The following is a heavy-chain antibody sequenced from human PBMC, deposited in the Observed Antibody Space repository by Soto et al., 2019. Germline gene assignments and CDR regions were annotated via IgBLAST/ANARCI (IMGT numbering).Heavy chain of an antibody. V-gene: IGHV3-23*01. J-gene: IGHJ4*02. D-gene: IGHD2-15*01. CDR3: AKSSSEVVVAATHHTLEEY. Sequence: GGSLRLSCAASGFTFSSYAMSWVRQAPGKGLEWVSAISGSGGSTYYADSVKGRFTISRDNSKNTLYLQMNSLRAEDTAVYYCAKSSSEVVVAATHHTLEEYWGQGTLVTVSS. CDR1: GFTFSSYA. CDR2: ISGSGGST.